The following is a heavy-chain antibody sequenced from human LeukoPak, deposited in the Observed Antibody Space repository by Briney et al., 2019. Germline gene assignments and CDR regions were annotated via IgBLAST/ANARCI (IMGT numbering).Heavy chain of an antibody. D-gene: IGHD6-6*01. Sequence: GGSLRLSCAASGFTFSSYAMSWVREAPGEGLEWVSAISGSGGSTYYAATVKGRFTISRDNSKNTLYLQMNSLRAEDTAVYYCAWSSSFGFDYWGQGTLVTVSS. CDR1: GFTFSSYA. CDR3: AWSSSFGFDY. CDR2: ISGSGGST. V-gene: IGHV3-23*01. J-gene: IGHJ4*02.